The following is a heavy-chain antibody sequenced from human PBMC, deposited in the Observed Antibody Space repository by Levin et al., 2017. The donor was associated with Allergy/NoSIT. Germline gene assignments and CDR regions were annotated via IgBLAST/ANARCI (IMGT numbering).Heavy chain of an antibody. V-gene: IGHV4-59*08. CDR1: GGSISSYY. Sequence: RSQTLSLTCTVSGGSISSYYWSWIRQPPGKGLEWIGYIYYSGSTNYNPSLKSRVTISVDTSKNQFSLKLSSVTAADTAVYYCARGSHYYYYYMDVWGKGTTVTVSS. CDR3: ARGSHYYYYYMDV. J-gene: IGHJ6*03. CDR2: IYYSGST.